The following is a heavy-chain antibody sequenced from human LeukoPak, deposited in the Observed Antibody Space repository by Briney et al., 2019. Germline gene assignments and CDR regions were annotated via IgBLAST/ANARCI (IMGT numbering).Heavy chain of an antibody. V-gene: IGHV4-4*02. CDR1: GGSISSNNW. CDR3: ARVNINNWHSCDY. D-gene: IGHD1-1*01. CDR2: IYHSGSP. J-gene: IGHJ4*02. Sequence: SGTLSLTCAVSGGSISSNNWWGWVRQPPGKGLEWIGEIYHSGSPNYNPSLKSRVIISVDKSRNHFSLNLSSVTAADTAVYYCARVNINNWHSCDYWGQGTLVTVSS.